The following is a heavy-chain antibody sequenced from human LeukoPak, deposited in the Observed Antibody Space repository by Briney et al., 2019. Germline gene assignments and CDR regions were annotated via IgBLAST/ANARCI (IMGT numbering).Heavy chain of an antibody. D-gene: IGHD2-15*01. V-gene: IGHV4-59*08. J-gene: IGHJ5*02. CDR3: AGGRGGGWENHFDT. CDR2: ISYSGST. Sequence: SETLSLTCTVSGGSISSYYWSWIRHPPGKGLEWIGYISYSGSTNYNPSLKSRVTMSVDTSNHQFSLKLSSVTAADTAVYYCAGGRGGGWENHFDTWGEGTLVTVS. CDR1: GGSISSYY.